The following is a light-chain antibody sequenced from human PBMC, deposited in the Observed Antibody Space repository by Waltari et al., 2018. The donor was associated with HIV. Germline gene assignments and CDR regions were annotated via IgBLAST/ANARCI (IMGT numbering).Light chain of an antibody. Sequence: EMVLTQSPGTLSLSPGERATLSCRASQIVNNNYLVWYQQKPVQAPSLIIYGAASRATGIPDRFSGSRSETEFTLAISVLEPEDFAVYYCQQYHVTPFTCGQGTRLEIK. CDR3: QQYHVTPFT. CDR1: QIVNNNY. J-gene: IGKJ5*01. CDR2: GAA. V-gene: IGKV3-20*01.